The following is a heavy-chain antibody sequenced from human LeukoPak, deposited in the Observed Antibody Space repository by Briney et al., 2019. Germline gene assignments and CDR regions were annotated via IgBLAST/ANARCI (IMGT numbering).Heavy chain of an antibody. Sequence: GGSLRLSCAASGFTFSSYWMSWVRQAPGKGLEWVANRKYDGSEKYYVDSVKGRFTISRDNAKNSLYLQMNSLRAEDTAVYYCARDIEAAGLFLDYWGQGTLVTVSS. CDR3: ARDIEAAGLFLDY. D-gene: IGHD6-13*01. V-gene: IGHV3-7*01. CDR2: RKYDGSEK. J-gene: IGHJ4*02. CDR1: GFTFSSYW.